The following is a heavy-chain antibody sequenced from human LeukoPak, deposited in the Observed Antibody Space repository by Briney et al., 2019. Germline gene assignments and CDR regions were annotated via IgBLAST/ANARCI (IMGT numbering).Heavy chain of an antibody. CDR2: IHHSGNI. CDR1: GGSISSSSYY. Sequence: SETLSLTCTVSGGSISSSSYYWGWIRQPPGKGLEWIGSIHHSGNIYCNVSLKSRVTISVHTSNNQFSLNLNSVTAADTAVYYCARDRGGLDAFDIWGQGTMVTVSS. D-gene: IGHD3-10*01. CDR3: ARDRGGLDAFDI. V-gene: IGHV4-39*07. J-gene: IGHJ3*02.